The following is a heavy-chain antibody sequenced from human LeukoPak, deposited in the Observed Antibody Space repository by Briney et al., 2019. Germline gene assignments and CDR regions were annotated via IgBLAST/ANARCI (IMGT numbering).Heavy chain of an antibody. V-gene: IGHV1-2*02. J-gene: IGHJ6*03. CDR1: GYTFTGYF. D-gene: IGHD3-10*01. Sequence: ASVQVSCKASGYTFTGYFMHGVRQAPGQGREWVGWINPNSGGTHYAQKFQGRVTMTRDTSISTAYMELSRLRSDDTAVYYCARSVTMVRGVVRYYYYYMDVWGKGTTATVSS. CDR2: INPNSGGT. CDR3: ARSVTMVRGVVRYYYYYMDV.